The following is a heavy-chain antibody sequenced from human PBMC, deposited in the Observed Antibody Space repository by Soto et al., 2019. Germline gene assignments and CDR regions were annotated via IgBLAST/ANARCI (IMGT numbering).Heavy chain of an antibody. V-gene: IGHV4-31*03. J-gene: IGHJ5*02. D-gene: IGHD6-13*01. CDR3: ARDSSSWSGSGFDP. Sequence: QVQLQESGPGLVKPSQTLSLTCTVSGGSISSGGYYWSWIRQHPGKGLEWIGYIYYSGSTYYNPSLKSRVTXXVXTXXNQFSLKLSSVTAADTAVYYCARDSSSWSGSGFDPWGQGTLVTVSS. CDR2: IYYSGST. CDR1: GGSISSGGYY.